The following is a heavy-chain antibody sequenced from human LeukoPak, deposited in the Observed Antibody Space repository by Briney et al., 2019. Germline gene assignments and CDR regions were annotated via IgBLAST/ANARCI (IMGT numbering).Heavy chain of an antibody. CDR2: ITGSGDTT. Sequence: GQSLRLSCAASGFTFSTYAMSWVRQASGKGLEWVSGITGSGDTTHHADSVKGRFTISRDNSKNTLFLQMNSLRVEDTALYYCARAYGSSGYYQLPIDYWGQGTLVTVSS. V-gene: IGHV3-23*01. CDR1: GFTFSTYA. J-gene: IGHJ4*02. D-gene: IGHD3-22*01. CDR3: ARAYGSSGYYQLPIDY.